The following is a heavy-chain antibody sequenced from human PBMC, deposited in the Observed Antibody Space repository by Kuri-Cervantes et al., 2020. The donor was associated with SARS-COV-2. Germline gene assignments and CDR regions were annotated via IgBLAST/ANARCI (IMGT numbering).Heavy chain of an antibody. CDR2: IKQDGSEK. J-gene: IGHJ4*02. CDR1: GFTFSTYY. D-gene: IGHD2-2*01. Sequence: GGSLRLSCAASGFTFSTYYMTWVRQAAGKGLEWVANIKQDGSEKYYVDSVKGRFSISRDNAKNSLYLQMNSLRAEDTAVYYCARGPGCSSTNCPNFDYLGQGTLVTVSS. CDR3: ARGPGCSSTNCPNFDY. V-gene: IGHV3-7*01.